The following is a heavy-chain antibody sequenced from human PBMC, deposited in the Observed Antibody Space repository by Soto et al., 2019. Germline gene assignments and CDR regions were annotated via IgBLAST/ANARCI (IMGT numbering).Heavy chain of an antibody. Sequence: PSETLSLTCTVSGGSISSSSYYWGWIRQPPGKGLEWIGSIYYSGSTYYNPSLRSRVTISVDTSKNQFSLELSSVTAADTAVYYCARHIGAGSSWPYYYYYGMDVWGQGTTVTVSS. CDR1: GGSISSSSYY. J-gene: IGHJ6*02. CDR2: IYYSGST. CDR3: ARHIGAGSSWPYYYYYGMDV. V-gene: IGHV4-39*01. D-gene: IGHD6-13*01.